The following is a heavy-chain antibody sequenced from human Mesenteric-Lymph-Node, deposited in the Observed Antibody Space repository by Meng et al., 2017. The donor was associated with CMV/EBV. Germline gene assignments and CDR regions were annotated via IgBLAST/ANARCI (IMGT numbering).Heavy chain of an antibody. D-gene: IGHD6-13*01. CDR1: GGSISNSTYY. V-gene: IGHV4-39*01. CDR3: AGESQQLVAWWFDP. Sequence: SETLSLTCTVPGGSISNSTYYWGWIRQPPGKGLEWIGSIYYSGSTYYNPSLKSRVTISVDTSKNQFSLNLNSVTAADTAVYYCAGESQQLVAWWFDPWGQGTLVTVSS. J-gene: IGHJ5*02. CDR2: IYYSGST.